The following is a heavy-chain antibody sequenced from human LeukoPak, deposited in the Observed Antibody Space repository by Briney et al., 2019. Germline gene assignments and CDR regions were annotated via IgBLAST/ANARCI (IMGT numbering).Heavy chain of an antibody. J-gene: IGHJ5*02. V-gene: IGHV3-74*01. CDR2: INSDGSST. CDR1: GFTFTRYW. Sequence: PGGSLRLSCGASGFTFTRYWMHWVRQAPGKALVWVSRINSDGSSTTYADSVKGRFTISRDNAKNTLYLQMNSLRAEDTAVYYCASTTGTYRFDPWGQGTLVTVSS. CDR3: ASTTGTYRFDP. D-gene: IGHD4-17*01.